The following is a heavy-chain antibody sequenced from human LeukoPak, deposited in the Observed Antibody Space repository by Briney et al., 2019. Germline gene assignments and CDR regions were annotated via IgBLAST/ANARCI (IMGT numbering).Heavy chain of an antibody. J-gene: IGHJ4*02. D-gene: IGHD3-10*01. CDR3: ARALDIWSPFDY. CDR1: GGSISSYY. CDR2: IYYSGST. V-gene: IGHV4-59*01. Sequence: SSETLSLTCTVSGGSISSYYWSWIRQPPGKGLEWIGYIYYSGSTSYNPSLKSRVTISVDTSKNQFSLKLSSVTAADTAVYYCARALDIWSPFDYWGQGILVTVSS.